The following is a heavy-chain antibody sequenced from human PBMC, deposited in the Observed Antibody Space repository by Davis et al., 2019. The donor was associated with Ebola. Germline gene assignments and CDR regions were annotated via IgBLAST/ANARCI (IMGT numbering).Heavy chain of an antibody. CDR3: ARIQYSSGWNDAFDI. V-gene: IGHV2-70*01. CDR2: IDWDDDK. J-gene: IGHJ3*02. Sequence: SGPTLVKPTQTLTLTCTFSGFSLSTSGMCVSWIRQPPGKALEWLALIDWDDDKYYSTSLKTRLTISKDTSKNQEVLTMTNMDPVDTATYYCARIQYSSGWNDAFDIWGQGTMVTVSS. CDR1: GFSLSTSGMC. D-gene: IGHD6-19*01.